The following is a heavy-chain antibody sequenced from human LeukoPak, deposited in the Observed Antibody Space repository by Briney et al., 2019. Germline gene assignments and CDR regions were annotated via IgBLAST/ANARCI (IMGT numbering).Heavy chain of an antibody. CDR3: AKGENIYYYYGMDV. CDR2: ISGSGGST. D-gene: IGHD1/OR15-1a*01. J-gene: IGHJ6*02. V-gene: IGHV3-23*01. Sequence: GGSLRLSCAASGFTFSSYAMSLVRQAPGKGLEWVSAISGSGGSTYYADSVKGRFTISRDNSKNTLYLQMNSLRAEDTAVYYCAKGENIYYYYGMDVWGQGTTVTVSS. CDR1: GFTFSSYA.